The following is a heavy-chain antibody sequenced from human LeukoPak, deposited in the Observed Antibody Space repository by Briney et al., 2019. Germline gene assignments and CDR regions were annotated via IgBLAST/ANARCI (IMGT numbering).Heavy chain of an antibody. CDR3: ARVPGYDILTGYSYYYYYMDV. Sequence: SETLSLTCTVSGGSISSYYWSWIQQPPGKGLEWIGYIYYSGSTNYNPSLKSRVTISVDTSKNQFSLKLSSVTAADTAVYYCARVPGYDILTGYSYYYYYMDVWGKGTTVTVSS. CDR1: GGSISSYY. J-gene: IGHJ6*03. D-gene: IGHD3-9*01. CDR2: IYYSGST. V-gene: IGHV4-59*01.